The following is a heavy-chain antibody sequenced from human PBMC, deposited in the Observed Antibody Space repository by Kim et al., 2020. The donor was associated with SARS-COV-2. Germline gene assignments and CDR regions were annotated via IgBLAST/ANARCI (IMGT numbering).Heavy chain of an antibody. CDR1: GYTFTSYG. J-gene: IGHJ6*02. CDR2: ISAYNGNT. CDR3: ARDGKYSSGWYDYYYGMDV. Sequence: ASVKVSCKASGYTFTSYGISWVRQAPGQGLEWMGWISAYNGNTNYAQKLQGRVTMTTDTSTSTAYMELRSLRSDDTAVYYCARDGKYSSGWYDYYYGMDVWGQGTTVTVSS. D-gene: IGHD6-19*01. V-gene: IGHV1-18*01.